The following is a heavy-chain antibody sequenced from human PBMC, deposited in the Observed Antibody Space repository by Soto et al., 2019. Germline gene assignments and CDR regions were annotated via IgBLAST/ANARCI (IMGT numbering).Heavy chain of an antibody. CDR3: ARGSTVTSCSRCFDP. V-gene: IGHV4-34*01. CDR1: GGSFSGYY. Sequence: QVQLQQWGAGLLKPSETLSLTCAVYGGSFSGYYWSWIRQPPGKGLEWSGEINHSGSTNYNPSLTSRVTMAVATSKYQLALKLCSVTAADTALYYCARGSTVTSCSRCFDPWGQGTLVTVSS. J-gene: IGHJ5*02. D-gene: IGHD4-17*01. CDR2: INHSGST.